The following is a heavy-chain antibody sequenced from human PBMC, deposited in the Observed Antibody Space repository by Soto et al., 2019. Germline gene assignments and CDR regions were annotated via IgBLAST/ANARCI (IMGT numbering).Heavy chain of an antibody. CDR2: IGTAGDT. CDR1: GFTFSSYD. D-gene: IGHD5-12*01. Sequence: GGSLRLSCAASGFTFSSYDMHWVRQATGKGLEWVSAIGTAGDTYYPGSVKCRFTISRDNAKKSLYLEMNSLRSEDTALYYCAKDHDEDFGYDLDYFNYWGRGTLVTVSS. V-gene: IGHV3-13*01. CDR3: AKDHDEDFGYDLDYFNY. J-gene: IGHJ4*02.